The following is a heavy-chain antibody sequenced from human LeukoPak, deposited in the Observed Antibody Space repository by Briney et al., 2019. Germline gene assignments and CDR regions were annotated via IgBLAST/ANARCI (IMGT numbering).Heavy chain of an antibody. V-gene: IGHV3-30*02. J-gene: IGHJ3*02. CDR1: GFTFSRYG. CDR2: IWYDDKNDQ. D-gene: IGHD2-2*01. Sequence: GGSLRLSCAVSGFTFSRYGMHWIRQAPGKGMEWLTFIWYDDKNDQEYAESVKGRFTISRDNSKNKLYLQMNSLRTEDTAMYYCAKDRCSISNCREAFEIWGQGTSVTVSS. CDR3: AKDRCSISNCREAFEI.